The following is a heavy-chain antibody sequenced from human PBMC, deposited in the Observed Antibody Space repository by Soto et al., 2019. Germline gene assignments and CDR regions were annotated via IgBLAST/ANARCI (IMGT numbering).Heavy chain of an antibody. CDR1: GGSISSGGYY. CDR2: IYYSGST. V-gene: IGHV4-31*03. D-gene: IGHD5-12*01. CDR3: ARSIFTYSGYDPYYYYYYGMDV. J-gene: IGHJ6*02. Sequence: QVQLQESGPGLVKPSQTLSLTCTVSGGSISSGGYYWSWIRQHPGKGLEWIGYIYYSGSTYYNPSLKSRVTISVDTSKNHFSLKLSSVTAADTAVYYCARSIFTYSGYDPYYYYYYGMDVWGQGTTVTVSS.